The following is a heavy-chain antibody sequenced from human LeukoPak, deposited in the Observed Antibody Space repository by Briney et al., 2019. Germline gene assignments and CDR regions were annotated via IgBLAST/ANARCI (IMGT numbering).Heavy chain of an antibody. V-gene: IGHV4-31*03. CDR1: GASISSGGYH. CDR2: ISYSGST. J-gene: IGHJ4*02. D-gene: IGHD2-21*02. Sequence: SETLSLTCTVSGASISSGGYHWSWIHQHPGKGLEWIGYISYSGSTDYNPSLKSRVTISADASKTQFSLKLSSVTAADTAIFYCARLVVVTAQDYFDYWGQGTLVTVST. CDR3: ARLVVVTAQDYFDY.